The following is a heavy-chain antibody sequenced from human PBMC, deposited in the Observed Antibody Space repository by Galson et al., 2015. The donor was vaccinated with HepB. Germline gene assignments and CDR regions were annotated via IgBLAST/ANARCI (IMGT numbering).Heavy chain of an antibody. J-gene: IGHJ4*02. V-gene: IGHV1-69*13. CDR3: ARVAYSPGAVVKFEDY. CDR2: IIPIFGTA. D-gene: IGHD6-13*01. CDR1: GGTFSSYA. Sequence: SVKVSCKASGGTFSSYAISWVRQAPGQGLEWMGGIIPIFGTANYAQKFQGRVTITADESTSTAYMELSSLRSEDTAVYYCARVAYSPGAVVKFEDYWGQGTLVTVSS.